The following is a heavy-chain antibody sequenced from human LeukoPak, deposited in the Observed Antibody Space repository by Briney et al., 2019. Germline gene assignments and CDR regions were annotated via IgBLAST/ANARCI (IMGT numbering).Heavy chain of an antibody. D-gene: IGHD3-22*01. CDR2: INPNSGGT. CDR1: GYTFTGYY. CDR3: ARGYRDYYDSSGYHFDY. V-gene: IGHV1-2*02. Sequence: ASVKVSCKASGYTFTGYYMHWVRQAPGQGLEWMGWINPNSGGTNYAQKFQGRVTMTRDTSISTAYMELSRLRSDDTAVYYCARGYRDYYDSSGYHFDYWGQGTLVTVSS. J-gene: IGHJ4*02.